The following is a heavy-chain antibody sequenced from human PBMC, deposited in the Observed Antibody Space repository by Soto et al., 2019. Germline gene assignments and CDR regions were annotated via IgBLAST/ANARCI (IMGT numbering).Heavy chain of an antibody. V-gene: IGHV3-30-3*01. CDR3: ARDGGAY. CDR1: GFTFSSYA. Sequence: QVQLVESGGGVVQPGRSLRLSCAASGFTFSSYAMHWVRRAPGKGLEWMAVMSYDGSNKYYADSVKGRFTISRDNSKNTLYLQMNRLRPEDPALYYCARDGGAYWGQGTLVIVSS. CDR2: MSYDGSNK. D-gene: IGHD3-16*01. J-gene: IGHJ4*02.